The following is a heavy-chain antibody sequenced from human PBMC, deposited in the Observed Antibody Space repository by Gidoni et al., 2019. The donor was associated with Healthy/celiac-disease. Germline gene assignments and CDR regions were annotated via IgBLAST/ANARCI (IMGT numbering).Heavy chain of an antibody. D-gene: IGHD1-20*01. V-gene: IGHV4-61*01. Sequence: QVQLQESGPGLVKPSETLSLTCTVSGGSVSSGSYYWSWIRQPPGKGLEWIGYIYYSGSTNHNPSLKSRVTISVDTSKNQFSLKLSSVTAADTAVYYCARAMPPRYQYYFDYWGQGTLVTVSS. J-gene: IGHJ4*02. CDR2: IYYSGST. CDR3: ARAMPPRYQYYFDY. CDR1: GGSVSSGSYY.